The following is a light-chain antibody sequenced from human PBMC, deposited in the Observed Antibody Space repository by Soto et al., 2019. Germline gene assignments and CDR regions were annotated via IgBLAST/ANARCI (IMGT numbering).Light chain of an antibody. CDR3: SSYTTSTTLVL. J-gene: IGLJ2*01. CDR2: EVF. Sequence: QSALTQPASVSGSPGQSITISCTGTSSDAGYYNYVSWYQHHPGKAPKLIIYEVFNRPSGVSIRFSGSKSGNTASLTISGLQAEDEADYYCSSYTTSTTLVLFGGGTKLTVL. V-gene: IGLV2-14*01. CDR1: SSDAGYYNY.